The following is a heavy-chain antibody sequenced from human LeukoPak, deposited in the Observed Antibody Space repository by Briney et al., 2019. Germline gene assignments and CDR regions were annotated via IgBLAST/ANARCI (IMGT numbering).Heavy chain of an antibody. D-gene: IGHD6-19*01. V-gene: IGHV4-4*07. CDR2: IYTSGST. Sequence: SETLSLTCTVSGGSISSYYWSWIRQPAGKGLEWIGRIYTSGSTNYSPSLKSRVTISVDKSKNQFSLKLSSVTAADTAVYYCAREGYSSGWYINDAFDIWGQGTMVTVSS. J-gene: IGHJ3*02. CDR1: GGSISSYY. CDR3: AREGYSSGWYINDAFDI.